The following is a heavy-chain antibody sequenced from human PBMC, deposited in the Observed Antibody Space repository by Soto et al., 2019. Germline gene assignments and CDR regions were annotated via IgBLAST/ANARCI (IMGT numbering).Heavy chain of an antibody. J-gene: IGHJ4*02. CDR3: TTVLYGDYGETFDC. CDR2: IKSKTDDGTT. D-gene: IGHD4-17*01. V-gene: IGHV3-15*01. Sequence: EVQLVESGGGLVKPGGSLRLSCAASGFTFSNAWMRWVRQAPGKVLDWVGRIKSKTDDGTTDYAAPVKGRFTISRDDSKNTLYLQMNSLTTEDTAVYYCTTVLYGDYGETFDCWGQGTLVIVSA. CDR1: GFTFSNAW.